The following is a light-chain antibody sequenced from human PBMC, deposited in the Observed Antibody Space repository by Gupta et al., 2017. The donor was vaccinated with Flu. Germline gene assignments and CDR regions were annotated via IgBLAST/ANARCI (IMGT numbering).Light chain of an antibody. Sequence: DGASYVRCCRHHPRKGPNPKLYVDEVYHRPSGVPDRFSGSKSGNSATLTISGLQAEDEDDYYCCSYTSSNTGVFGGGTKLTVL. CDR2: EVY. CDR3: CSYTSSNTGV. J-gene: IGLJ3*02. V-gene: IGLV2-18*02. CDR1: DGASYVR.